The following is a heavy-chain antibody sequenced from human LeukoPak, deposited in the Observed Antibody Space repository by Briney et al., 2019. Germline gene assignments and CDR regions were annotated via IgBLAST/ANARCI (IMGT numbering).Heavy chain of an antibody. V-gene: IGHV3-23*01. CDR1: GFTFSSYA. D-gene: IGHD6-13*01. Sequence: GGSLRLSCAASGFTFSSYAMSWVRQAPGKGLEWVSAISCSGGSTYYADSVKGRFTSSRDNSKNTLYLQMNSLRAEDTAVYYCARDLWYSSSWYTLTTIDYWGQGTLVTVSS. CDR2: ISCSGGST. CDR3: ARDLWYSSSWYTLTTIDY. J-gene: IGHJ4*02.